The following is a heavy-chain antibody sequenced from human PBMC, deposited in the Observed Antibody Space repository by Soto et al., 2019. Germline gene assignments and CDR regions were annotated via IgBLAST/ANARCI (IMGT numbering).Heavy chain of an antibody. CDR2: IKSKTNGGTA. V-gene: IGHV3-15*07. CDR1: GFTFTNAW. CDR3: AADLPDWGAYAFDY. J-gene: IGHJ4*02. Sequence: EVQLVESGGGLVEPGGSLRLSCAASGFTFTNAWLNWVRQAPEKGLEWVGRIKSKTNGGTADYAAPGKGRFTISRDDSENTVYLQMNTLKTEDTAVYYCAADLPDWGAYAFDYWGQGTLVSVSS. D-gene: IGHD3-16*01.